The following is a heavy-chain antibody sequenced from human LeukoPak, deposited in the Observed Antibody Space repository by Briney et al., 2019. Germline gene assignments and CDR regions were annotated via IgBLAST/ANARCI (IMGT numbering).Heavy chain of an antibody. CDR2: INPNSGGT. CDR3: ARTSPYYYYYGMDV. J-gene: IGHJ6*02. Sequence: SVKVSCKASGYTFTGYYMHWVRQAPGQGLEWMGRINPNSGGTNYAQKFQGRVTMTRDTSISTAYMELSSLRSEDTAVYYCARTSPYYYYYGMDVWGQGTTVTVSS. V-gene: IGHV1-2*06. CDR1: GYTFTGYY.